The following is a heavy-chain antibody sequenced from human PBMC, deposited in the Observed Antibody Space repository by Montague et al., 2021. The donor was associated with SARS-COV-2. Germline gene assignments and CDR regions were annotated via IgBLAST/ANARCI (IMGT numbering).Heavy chain of an antibody. D-gene: IGHD3-10*01. CDR2: VPYRGST. J-gene: IGHJ4*02. CDR3: ARDVRYYYDQ. CDR1: GGSMSSYH. Sequence: ETLSLTCSVSGGSMSSYHWVWIRQPPGKGLEWIGYVPYRGSTNXNLSLKSRVTISLDTSKNRFSLRVTSVTAADTAVYYCARDVRYYYDQWGQGILVTVSS. V-gene: IGHV4-59*01.